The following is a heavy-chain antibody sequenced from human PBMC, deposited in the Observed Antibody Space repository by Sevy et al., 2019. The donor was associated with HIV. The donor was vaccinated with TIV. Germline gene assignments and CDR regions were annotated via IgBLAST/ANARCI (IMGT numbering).Heavy chain of an antibody. V-gene: IGHV3-23*01. CDR2: ISGSGGST. J-gene: IGHJ4*02. CDR3: AKDPYYYDSSGYADY. Sequence: GSLRLSCAASGFTFSSYAMSWVRQAPGKGLEWVSAISGSGGSTYYADSVKGRFTISRDNSKNTLYLQMSSLRAEDTAVYYCAKDPYYYDSSGYADYWGQGTLVTVSS. CDR1: GFTFSSYA. D-gene: IGHD3-22*01.